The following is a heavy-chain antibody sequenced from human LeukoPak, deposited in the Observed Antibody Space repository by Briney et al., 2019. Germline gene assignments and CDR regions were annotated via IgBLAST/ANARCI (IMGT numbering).Heavy chain of an antibody. Sequence: GGSLRLSCAASGFTFRDYYMSWIRQAPGKGLEWISYISRNSDYADAVKGRFTISRDNAKNSLYLQMDSLRAEDTAVYYCARDNYGVDYWDQGTQVTVSS. V-gene: IGHV3-11*06. CDR2: ISRNS. CDR3: ARDNYGVDY. D-gene: IGHD3-16*01. CDR1: GFTFRDYY. J-gene: IGHJ4*02.